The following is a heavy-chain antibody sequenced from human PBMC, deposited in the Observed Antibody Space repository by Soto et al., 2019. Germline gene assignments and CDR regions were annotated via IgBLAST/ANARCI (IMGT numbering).Heavy chain of an antibody. D-gene: IGHD3-10*01. CDR1: GFTFSSYA. V-gene: IGHV3-30-3*01. CDR2: ISYDGSNK. CDR3: ARAVVRGVISYYGMDV. Sequence: QVQLVESGGGVVQPGRYLRLYCAASGFTFSSYAMPWVRQAPGKGLEWVAVISYDGSNKYYADSVKGRFTISRDNSKNTLYLQMNSLRAEDTAVYYCARAVVRGVISYYGMDVWGQGTTVTVSS. J-gene: IGHJ6*02.